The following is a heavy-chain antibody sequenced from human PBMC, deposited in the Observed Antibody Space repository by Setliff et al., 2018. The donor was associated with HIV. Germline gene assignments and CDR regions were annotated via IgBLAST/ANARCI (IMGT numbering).Heavy chain of an antibody. CDR2: ISVDNGDT. Sequence: ASVKVSCKASGYTFISYGISWMRQAPGQGPEWMGWISVDNGDTNYAQKVQGRVSMTTDTSTSTAYMELRSLRSDDTAVYYCARFSLRLYDSSGYYFAPFDYWGQGTLVTVSS. J-gene: IGHJ4*02. CDR1: GYTFISYG. D-gene: IGHD3-22*01. V-gene: IGHV1-18*04. CDR3: ARFSLRLYDSSGYYFAPFDY.